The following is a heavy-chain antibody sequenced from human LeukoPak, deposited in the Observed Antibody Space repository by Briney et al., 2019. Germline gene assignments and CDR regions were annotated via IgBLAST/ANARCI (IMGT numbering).Heavy chain of an antibody. D-gene: IGHD4-17*01. CDR1: GFTFSSYA. CDR3: AKDIDGDYVRNYYYYYYYMDV. CDR2: ISYDGSNK. Sequence: GRSLRLSCAASGFTFSSYAMHWVRQAPGKGLEWVAVISYDGSNKYYADSVKGRFTISRDNSKNTLYLQMNSLRAEDTAVYYCAKDIDGDYVRNYYYYYYYMDVWGKGTTVTVSS. J-gene: IGHJ6*03. V-gene: IGHV3-30*04.